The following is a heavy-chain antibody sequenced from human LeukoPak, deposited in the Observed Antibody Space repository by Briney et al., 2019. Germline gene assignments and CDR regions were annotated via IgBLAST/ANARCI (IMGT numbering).Heavy chain of an antibody. V-gene: IGHV4-4*07. Sequence: SETLSLACTVSGGSISSYYWSWIRQPAGKGLEWIGRIYTSGSTNYNPSLKSRVTMSVDTSKNQFSLKLSSVTAADTAVYYCASGLYSSSSDYWGQGTLVTVSS. CDR1: GGSISSYY. CDR2: IYTSGST. D-gene: IGHD6-13*01. CDR3: ASGLYSSSSDY. J-gene: IGHJ4*02.